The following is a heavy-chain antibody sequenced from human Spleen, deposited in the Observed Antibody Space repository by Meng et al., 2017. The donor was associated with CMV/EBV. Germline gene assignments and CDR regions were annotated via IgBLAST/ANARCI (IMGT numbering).Heavy chain of an antibody. CDR1: GFAFSTYA. CDR3: AKDLDSGSYYYFDY. J-gene: IGHJ4*02. V-gene: IGHV3-23*03. Sequence: GGSLRLSCAASGFAFSTYAMSWVRQAPGKGLEWVSVIYSGGSATYYADSMKGRFTISRDNSKNTLFLQMDSLGAEDTAVYYCAKDLDSGSYYYFDYWGQGTLVTVSS. CDR2: IYSGGSAT. D-gene: IGHD1-26*01.